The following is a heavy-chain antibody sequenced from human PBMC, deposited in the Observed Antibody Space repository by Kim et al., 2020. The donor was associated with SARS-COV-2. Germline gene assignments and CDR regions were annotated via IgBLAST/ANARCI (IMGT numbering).Heavy chain of an antibody. CDR3: ASDPRGDGTYGDYYYYGMDV. J-gene: IGHJ6*02. CDR2: IIPIFGTA. D-gene: IGHD4-17*01. CDR1: GGTFSSYA. Sequence: SVKVSCKASGGTFSSYAISWVRQAPGQGLEWMGGIIPIFGTANYAQKFQGRVTITADESTSTAYMELSSLRSEDTAVYYCASDPRGDGTYGDYYYYGMDVWGQGTTVTVSS. V-gene: IGHV1-69*13.